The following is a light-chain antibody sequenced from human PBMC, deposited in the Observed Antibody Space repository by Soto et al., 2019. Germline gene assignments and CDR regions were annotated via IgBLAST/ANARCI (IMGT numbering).Light chain of an antibody. V-gene: IGKV3-20*01. J-gene: IGKJ2*01. CDR2: GAS. CDR1: QSVNNNY. CDR3: QQYGSSQYS. Sequence: EIVQTHSPGTLSLSPGEIATLSCMASQSVNNNYLAWYQQKPGQAPGLLISGASSRSTGIPERLSGSGSGTALPITISKLELEDFAVYYCQQYGSSQYSFGQGTKLEMK.